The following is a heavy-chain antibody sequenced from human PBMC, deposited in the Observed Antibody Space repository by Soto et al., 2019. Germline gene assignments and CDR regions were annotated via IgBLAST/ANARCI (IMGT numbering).Heavy chain of an antibody. CDR3: ARGHSGYFYY. CDR2: TYYRSKWSK. V-gene: IGHV6-1*01. Sequence: QTLSLTCAISGDSVSSTSAAWNWIRQSPSRGLEWLGRTYYRSKWSKDYALSVKSRISITPDTSKNQFSLQLNSVTPEDTAVYYCARGHSGYFYYWGQGTPVTVSS. CDR1: GDSVSSTSAA. J-gene: IGHJ4*02.